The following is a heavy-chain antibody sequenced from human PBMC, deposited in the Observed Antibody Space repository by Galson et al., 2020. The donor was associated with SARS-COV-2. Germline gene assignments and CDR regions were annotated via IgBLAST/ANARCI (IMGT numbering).Heavy chain of an antibody. J-gene: IGHJ5*02. V-gene: IGHV1-8*01. D-gene: IGHD5-18*01. CDR2: MNPKSGNT. CDR1: GYTFTNYD. CDR3: ARGWERGFSYGYWFDP. Sequence: ASVKVSCKASGYTFTNYDINWVRQATGEGLEWMGWMNPKSGNTGYVQKFQGRVTMTRDTSTSTAYMELSSLRSEDTAVYYCARGWERGFSYGYWFDPWGQGTLVTVSS.